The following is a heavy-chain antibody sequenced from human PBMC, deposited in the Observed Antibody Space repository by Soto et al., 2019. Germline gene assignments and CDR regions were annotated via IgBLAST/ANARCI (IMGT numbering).Heavy chain of an antibody. CDR2: INHSGST. CDR3: ARGRSGYYYDSSGYSY. J-gene: IGHJ4*02. V-gene: IGHV4-34*01. Sequence: SETLPLTCAVYGGSFSGYYWSWIRQPPGKGLEWIGEINHSGSTNYNPSLKSRVTISVDTSKNQFSLKLSSVTAADTAVYYCARGRSGYYYDSSGYSYWGQGTLVTVSS. CDR1: GGSFSGYY. D-gene: IGHD3-22*01.